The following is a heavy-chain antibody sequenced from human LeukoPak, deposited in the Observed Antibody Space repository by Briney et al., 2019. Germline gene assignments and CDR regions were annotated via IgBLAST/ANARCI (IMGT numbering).Heavy chain of an antibody. CDR1: GFTFSSYG. CDR3: AKDDKVGAVDY. Sequence: GGSPRLSCAASGFTFSSYGMHWVRQAPGKGLEWVALISYDGSNKYYADSVKGRFAISRDNSKNTLYLQMSGLSTEDTAVYYCAKDDKVGAVDYWGQGTLVTVSS. V-gene: IGHV3-30*18. CDR2: ISYDGSNK. J-gene: IGHJ4*02. D-gene: IGHD1-26*01.